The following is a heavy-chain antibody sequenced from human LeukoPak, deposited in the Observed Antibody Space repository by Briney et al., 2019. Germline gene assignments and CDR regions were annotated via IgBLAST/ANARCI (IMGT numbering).Heavy chain of an antibody. V-gene: IGHV3-20*04. Sequence: AGPLRLSCAAYGFTINDYGMSWVSKAKGKGVEWFSGINCSVVRVAYGDSVKGRFTFSRDNAKNSLYLQMNSLRADDTALYYCARTYDITDYWGQGTLVTVSS. J-gene: IGHJ4*02. CDR2: INCSVVRV. CDR1: GFTINDYG. D-gene: IGHD3-22*01. CDR3: ARTYDITDY.